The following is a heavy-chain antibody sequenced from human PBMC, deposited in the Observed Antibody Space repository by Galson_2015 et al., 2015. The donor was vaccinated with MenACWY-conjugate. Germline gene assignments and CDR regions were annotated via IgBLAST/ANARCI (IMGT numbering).Heavy chain of an antibody. V-gene: IGHV4-61*01. CDR1: GGSVSSGSY. Sequence: GTLSLTCTVSGGSVSSGSYWTWMRQPQGKGLEWIGLIYSSGSTKYNTSLKSRVTISLDMSKNQVSLKMSSVTAADTDVYYCAREYNKWGQGTLVTVSS. CDR2: IYSSGST. D-gene: IGHD1-14*01. J-gene: IGHJ4*02. CDR3: AREYNK.